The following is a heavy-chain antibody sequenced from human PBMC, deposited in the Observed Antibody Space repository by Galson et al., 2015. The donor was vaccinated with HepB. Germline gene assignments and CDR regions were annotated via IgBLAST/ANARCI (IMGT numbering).Heavy chain of an antibody. J-gene: IGHJ6*02. CDR2: ISSSSSTI. D-gene: IGHD3-22*01. CDR3: ARTTYYYDSSGQIDYYYGMDV. V-gene: IGHV3-48*04. Sequence: SLRLSCAASGFTFSSYSMNWVRQAPGKGLEWVSYISSSSSTIYYADSVKGRFTISRDNAKNSLYLQMNSLRAEDTAVYYCARTTYYYDSSGQIDYYYGMDVWGQGTTVTVSS. CDR1: GFTFSSYS.